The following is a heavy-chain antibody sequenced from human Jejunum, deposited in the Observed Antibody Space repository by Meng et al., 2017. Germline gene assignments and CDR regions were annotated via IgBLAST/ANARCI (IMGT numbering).Heavy chain of an antibody. Sequence: EVQLLESGGGLVQPGGFLRLSCVASGFTFSNYAMSWVRQAPGKGLEWVSSISGSDVNTYYTDSVKGRFTISRDNSKNTLFLQMNSLRAEDTALYYCARQLIYWGQGTLVTVSS. CDR1: GFTFSNYA. CDR3: ARQLIY. J-gene: IGHJ4*02. D-gene: IGHD4-11*01. CDR2: ISGSDVNT. V-gene: IGHV3-23*01.